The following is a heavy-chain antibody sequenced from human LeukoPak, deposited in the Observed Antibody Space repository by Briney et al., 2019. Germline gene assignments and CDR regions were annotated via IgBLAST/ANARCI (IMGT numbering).Heavy chain of an antibody. CDR3: VRNSGSGFDY. CDR2: INPSGGSI. V-gene: IGHV1-46*01. J-gene: IGHJ4*02. CDR1: GYTFTSYH. D-gene: IGHD1-26*01. Sequence: ASVKVSCKASGYTFTSYHMHWVRQAPGQGLEWMGIINPSGGSITYAQKFQGRVTMARDTSTSTVYMELSSLRSDDTAMYYCVRNSGSGFDYWGQETLVTVSS.